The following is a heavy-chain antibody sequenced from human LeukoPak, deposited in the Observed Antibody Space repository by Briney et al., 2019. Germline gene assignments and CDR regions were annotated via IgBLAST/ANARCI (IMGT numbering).Heavy chain of an antibody. Sequence: GGSLRLSCVASGFSFSEYELSWVRQAPGKGLEWVSSITAIASMEYYADSVKRRFTISRDNDKNSLYLQMNSLRVEDTAVYFCIRVKNRDLGGEAIVGGDPYDLWGQGTLVTVSS. J-gene: IGHJ4*02. CDR3: IRVKNRDLGGEAIVGGDPYDL. V-gene: IGHV3-48*03. CDR1: GFSFSEYE. CDR2: ITAIASME. D-gene: IGHD1-26*01.